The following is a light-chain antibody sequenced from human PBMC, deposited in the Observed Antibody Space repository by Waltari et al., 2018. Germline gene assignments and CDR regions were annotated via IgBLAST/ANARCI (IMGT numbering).Light chain of an antibody. V-gene: IGLV3-27*01. CDR1: APTKDY. Sequence: SYELTPPPSVSVSPGQTAQLTCSGNAPTKDYAHWYQQKPGRAPVLVIYKDTERPSGIPERFSGSSSGTTVTLTITGAQAEDEADYYCYSGDDNIQLFGGGTRLTVL. J-gene: IGLJ2*01. CDR2: KDT. CDR3: YSGDDNIQL.